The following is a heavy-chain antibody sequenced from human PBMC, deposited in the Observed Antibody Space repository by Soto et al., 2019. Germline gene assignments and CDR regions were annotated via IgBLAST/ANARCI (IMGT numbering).Heavy chain of an antibody. J-gene: IGHJ5*02. V-gene: IGHV1-46*01. CDR2: INPSGGST. CDR1: GYTFTSYY. Sequence: ASVKVSCKASGYTFTSYYMHLVRQAPGQGLEWMGIINPSGGSTSYAQKFKGRFTISRDNSKNSLYLQMNSLRDEDTAVYYCARESRFLEWLSLNWFEPWGQGTLVTVSS. CDR3: ARESRFLEWLSLNWFEP. D-gene: IGHD3-3*01.